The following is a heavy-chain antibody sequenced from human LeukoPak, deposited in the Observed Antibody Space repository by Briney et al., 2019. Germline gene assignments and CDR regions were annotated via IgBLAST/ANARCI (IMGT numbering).Heavy chain of an antibody. CDR1: GYTLTELS. V-gene: IGHV1-24*01. CDR3: ARDLSYYYGSGSYFDY. Sequence: ASVKVSCKVSGYTLTELSMNWVRQAPGKGLEWMGGFDPEDGETIYAQKLQGRVTMTEDTSTDTAYMELRSLRSDDTAVYYCARDLSYYYGSGSYFDYWGQGTLVTVSS. CDR2: FDPEDGET. J-gene: IGHJ4*02. D-gene: IGHD3-10*01.